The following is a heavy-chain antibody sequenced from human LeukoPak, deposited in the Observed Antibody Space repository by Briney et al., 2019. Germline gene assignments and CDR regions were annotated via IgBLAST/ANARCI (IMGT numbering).Heavy chain of an antibody. CDR1: GFTLRSYG. J-gene: IGHJ5*02. CDR2: IWYDGSIK. Sequence: GGSLRLSCAASGFTLRSYGMHWVRQAPGEGLEWVAVIWYDGSIKYYGDSVKGRFTISRDNSKNTLYLQMNSLRAEDTAMYYCARDMSSWAMVRGLSNWFDPWGQGTLVTVSS. V-gene: IGHV3-33*01. D-gene: IGHD3-10*01. CDR3: ARDMSSWAMVRGLSNWFDP.